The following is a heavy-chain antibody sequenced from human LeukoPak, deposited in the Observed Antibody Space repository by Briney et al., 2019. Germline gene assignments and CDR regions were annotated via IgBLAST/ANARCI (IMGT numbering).Heavy chain of an antibody. CDR1: GVSVSSGSYY. J-gene: IGHJ4*02. V-gene: IGHV4-61*01. Sequence: SETLSLTCTVSGVSVSSGSYYWSWIRQPPGKGLEWIGYIYYSGSTNYNPSLKSRVTISVDMSKNQFSLKLSSVTAADTAVYYCARDLASNSSFDYWGQGTLVTVSS. D-gene: IGHD4-23*01. CDR3: ARDLASNSSFDY. CDR2: IYYSGST.